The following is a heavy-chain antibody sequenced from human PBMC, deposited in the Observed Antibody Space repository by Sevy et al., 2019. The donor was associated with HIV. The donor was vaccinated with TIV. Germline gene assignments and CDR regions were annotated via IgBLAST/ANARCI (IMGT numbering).Heavy chain of an antibody. CDR1: GGTFSSYA. J-gene: IGHJ3*02. V-gene: IGHV1-69*06. CDR2: IIPIFGTA. D-gene: IGHD3-10*01. Sequence: ASVKVSCKASGGTFSSYAISWVRQAPGQGLEWMGGIIPIFGTANYAQKFQGRVTITADKSPSTAYMELSSLGSEDTAVYYCASNEGYYYGSGSSEAFDIWGQGTMVTVSS. CDR3: ASNEGYYYGSGSSEAFDI.